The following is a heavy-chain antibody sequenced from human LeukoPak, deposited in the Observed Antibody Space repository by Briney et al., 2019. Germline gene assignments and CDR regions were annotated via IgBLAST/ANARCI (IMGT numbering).Heavy chain of an antibody. CDR1: GYTFTGYY. D-gene: IGHD1-1*01. J-gene: IGHJ5*02. Sequence: GASVKVSCKASGYTFTGYYMHWVRQAPGQGLEWMGWINPNSGGTNYAQKFQGRVTMTRDTSISTAYMELSRLRSDDTAVYYCARDTGLNNWNDDRWFDPWGQGTLVTVSS. CDR2: INPNSGGT. CDR3: ARDTGLNNWNDDRWFDP. V-gene: IGHV1-2*02.